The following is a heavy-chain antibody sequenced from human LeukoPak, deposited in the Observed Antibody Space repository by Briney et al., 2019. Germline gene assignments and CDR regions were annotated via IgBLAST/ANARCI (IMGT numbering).Heavy chain of an antibody. D-gene: IGHD6-13*01. Sequence: GGSLRVSCTASGFTFRSYSMHWVRQAPGKGLEWVALISFDGKKTDYADSVKGRFTISRDNSKNTLYLQMNSLRAEDTAVYYCARAIPIAAAGKGFPSLPCDYWGQGTLVTVSS. CDR2: ISFDGKKT. CDR1: GFTFRSYS. CDR3: ARAIPIAAAGKGFPSLPCDY. V-gene: IGHV3-30*04. J-gene: IGHJ4*02.